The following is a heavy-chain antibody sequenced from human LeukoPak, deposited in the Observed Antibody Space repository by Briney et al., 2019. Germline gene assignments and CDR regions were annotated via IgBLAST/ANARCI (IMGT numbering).Heavy chain of an antibody. Sequence: PGGSLRLSCAASGFTFSSYGMHWVRQAPGKGLECVAVIWYDGSNKYYADSVKGRFTISRDNSKNTLYLQMNSPRAEDTAVYYCARVSRGLAAAGKVSYSDYWGQGTLVTVSS. CDR3: ARVSRGLAAAGKVSYSDY. J-gene: IGHJ4*02. CDR1: GFTFSSYG. D-gene: IGHD6-13*01. V-gene: IGHV3-33*01. CDR2: IWYDGSNK.